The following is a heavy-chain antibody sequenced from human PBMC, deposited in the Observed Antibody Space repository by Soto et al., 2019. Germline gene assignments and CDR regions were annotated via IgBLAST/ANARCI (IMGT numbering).Heavy chain of an antibody. CDR3: ARDRQGITGTTPIPYNWFDP. J-gene: IGHJ5*02. CDR2: TYYRSKWYN. CDR1: GDSVSSNSAA. Sequence: PSQTLSLTCAISGDSVSSNSAAWNWIRQSPSRGLEWLGRTYYRSKWYNDYAVSVKSRITINPDTSKNQFSLQLNSVTPEDTAVYYCARDRQGITGTTPIPYNWFDPWGQGTLVTVSS. V-gene: IGHV6-1*01. D-gene: IGHD1-7*01.